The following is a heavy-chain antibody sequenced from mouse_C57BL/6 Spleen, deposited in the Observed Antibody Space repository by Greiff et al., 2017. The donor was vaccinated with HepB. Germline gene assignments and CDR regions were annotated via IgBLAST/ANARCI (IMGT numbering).Heavy chain of an antibody. CDR3: ARRSSPYYYSNYEDAMDY. D-gene: IGHD2-5*01. Sequence: VKLQESGAELVKPGASVKLSCKASGYTFTSYWMHWVKQRPGRGLEWIGRIDPNSGGTKYNEKFKSKATLTVDKPSSTAYMQLSSLTSEDSAVYYCARRSSPYYYSNYEDAMDYWGQGTSVTVSS. CDR1: GYTFTSYW. V-gene: IGHV1-72*01. CDR2: IDPNSGGT. J-gene: IGHJ4*01.